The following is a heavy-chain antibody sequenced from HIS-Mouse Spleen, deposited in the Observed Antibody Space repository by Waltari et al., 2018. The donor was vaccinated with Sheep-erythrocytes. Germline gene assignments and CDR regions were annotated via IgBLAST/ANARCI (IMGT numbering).Heavy chain of an antibody. J-gene: IGHJ3*02. CDR2: IYSGGST. D-gene: IGHD4-17*01. Sequence: EVQLVESGGGLSQPGGSLRLSCAASGFTVSRNYMSGVRQAPGKGLEWVSVIYSGGSTYYADSVKGRFTISRDNSKTTLYLQMNSLRAEDTAVYYCARGHPDYGDYDAFDIWGQGTMVTVSS. V-gene: IGHV3-53*01. CDR1: GFTVSRNY. CDR3: ARGHPDYGDYDAFDI.